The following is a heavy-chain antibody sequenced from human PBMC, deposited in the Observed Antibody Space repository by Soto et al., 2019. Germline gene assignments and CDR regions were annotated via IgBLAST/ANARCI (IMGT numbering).Heavy chain of an antibody. Sequence: SVKVSCKASGYTFTSNSIGWVRQAPGQGLEWMVWINVYNGNTKYAQQLQGRVTLTTDTSTSTAYMGLRSLRSDGTDVDYCARISSDSSGWRSDYWGQGTLVTVSS. D-gene: IGHD6-19*01. V-gene: IGHV1-18*04. CDR2: INVYNGNT. CDR3: ARISSDSSGWRSDY. J-gene: IGHJ4*02. CDR1: GYTFTSNS.